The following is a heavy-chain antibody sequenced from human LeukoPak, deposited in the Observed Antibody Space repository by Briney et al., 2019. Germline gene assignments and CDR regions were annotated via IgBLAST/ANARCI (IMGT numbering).Heavy chain of an antibody. Sequence: PSETLSLTCTVSGGSISSYYWSWIRQPPGRGLEWIGYIDYSGNTNYNPSLKSRVTISVDASKNQFSLKLSSVTAADTAMYYCARDKGEYYDSSGYLDYWGQGTLVTVSS. CDR3: ARDKGEYYDSSGYLDY. CDR1: GGSISSYY. D-gene: IGHD3-22*01. J-gene: IGHJ4*02. CDR2: IDYSGNT. V-gene: IGHV4-59*01.